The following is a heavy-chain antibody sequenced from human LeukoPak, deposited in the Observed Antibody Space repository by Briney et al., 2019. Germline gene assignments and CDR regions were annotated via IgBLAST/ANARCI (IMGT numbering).Heavy chain of an antibody. CDR3: ARGYSYGALDY. D-gene: IGHD5-18*01. CDR1: GFTFSSYG. Sequence: GGSLRLSCAASGFTFSSYGMHWVRQAAGKGLGWVAVISYDGSNKYYADSVKGRFTISRDNSKNTLYLQMNSRRAEDTAVYYCARGYSYGALDYWGQRTLVTVSS. J-gene: IGHJ4*02. CDR2: ISYDGSNK. V-gene: IGHV3-30*03.